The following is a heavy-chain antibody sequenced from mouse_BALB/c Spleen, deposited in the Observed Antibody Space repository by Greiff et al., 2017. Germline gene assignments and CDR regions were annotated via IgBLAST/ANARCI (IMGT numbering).Heavy chain of an antibody. CDR3: ARRGYYYAMDY. CDR2: IDPENGNT. Sequence: EVQLQQSGAELVRPGALVKLSCKASGFNIKDYYMHWVKQRPEQGLEWIGWIDPENGNTIYDPKFQGKASITADTSSNTAYLQLSSLTSEDTAVYYSARRGYYYAMDYWGQGTSVTVSS. V-gene: IGHV14-1*02. CDR1: GFNIKDYY. J-gene: IGHJ4*01.